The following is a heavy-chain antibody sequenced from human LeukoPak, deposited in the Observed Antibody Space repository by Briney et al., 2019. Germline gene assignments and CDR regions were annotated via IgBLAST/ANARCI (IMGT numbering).Heavy chain of an antibody. J-gene: IGHJ6*02. CDR3: ARRRGVSMDV. CDR2: IYYSGST. Sequence: SETLSLTCTVSGGSISSSSYYWGWIRQPPGKGLEWIGSIYYSGSTYYNPSLKSRVTISVDTSKNQFSLKLSSVTAADTAVYYCARRRGVSMDVWGQGTTVTVSS. V-gene: IGHV4-39*01. CDR1: GGSISSSSYY. D-gene: IGHD2-8*01.